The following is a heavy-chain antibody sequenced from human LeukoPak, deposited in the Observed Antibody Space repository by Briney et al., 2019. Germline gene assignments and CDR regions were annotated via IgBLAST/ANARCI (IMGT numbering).Heavy chain of an antibody. V-gene: IGHV1-69*05. J-gene: IGHJ3*02. Sequence: ASVKVSCKASGGTFSSYAISWVRQAPGQGLEWMGGIIPIFGTANYAQKFQGRVTITTDESTSTAYMELSSLRSEDTAVYYCARIDGYNSLGPAFDIWGQGTMVTVSS. CDR1: GGTFSSYA. CDR2: IIPIFGTA. CDR3: ARIDGYNSLGPAFDI. D-gene: IGHD5-24*01.